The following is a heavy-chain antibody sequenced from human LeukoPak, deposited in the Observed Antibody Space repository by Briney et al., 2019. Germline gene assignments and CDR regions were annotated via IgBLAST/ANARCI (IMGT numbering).Heavy chain of an antibody. V-gene: IGHV4-4*07. CDR3: ARSRYSSSSGLDFDY. CDR2: IYTSGST. CDR1: GGPISSDY. D-gene: IGHD6-6*01. J-gene: IGHJ4*02. Sequence: SETLSLTRTVAGGPISSDYWSWIRQPAGKCLDWIGHIYTSGSTNYNPSLKSRVTISVDKSKNQFSLKLSFVTAADTAVYYCARSRYSSSSGLDFDYWGQGTLVTVSS.